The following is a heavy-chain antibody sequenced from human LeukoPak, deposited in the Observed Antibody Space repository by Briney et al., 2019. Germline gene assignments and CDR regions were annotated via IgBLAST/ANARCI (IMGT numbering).Heavy chain of an antibody. CDR1: RGTFSSYA. Sequence: GASVKVSCKASRGTFSSYAISWVRQAPGQGLEWMGRIIPIFGTANYAQKFQGRVTITTDESTSTAYMELSSLRSEDTAVYYCARDRGGYYDFWSGYLSFDYWGQGTLVTVSS. V-gene: IGHV1-69*05. J-gene: IGHJ4*02. CDR3: ARDRGGYYDFWSGYLSFDY. D-gene: IGHD3-3*01. CDR2: IIPIFGTA.